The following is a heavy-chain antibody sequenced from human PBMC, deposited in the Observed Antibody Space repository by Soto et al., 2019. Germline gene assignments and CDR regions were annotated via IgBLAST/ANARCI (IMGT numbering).Heavy chain of an antibody. D-gene: IGHD3-10*01. CDR1: GFIVGDYA. Sequence: GGALRLYWTGAGFIVGDYAMSWVRQAPGKGLELVSSINYNGVGTYYSDSVKGRLTISRDNSKHTLFLLMNNLRADDAAVYYCVVSERYHKASXWGQGTQVTVSX. J-gene: IGHJ4*02. V-gene: IGHV3-23*01. CDR3: VVSERYHKASX. CDR2: INYNGVGT.